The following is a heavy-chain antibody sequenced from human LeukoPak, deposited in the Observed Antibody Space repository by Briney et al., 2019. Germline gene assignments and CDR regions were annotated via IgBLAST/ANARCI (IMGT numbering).Heavy chain of an antibody. CDR1: GGSISSYY. CDR2: IYYSGST. J-gene: IGHJ4*02. D-gene: IGHD3-10*01. CDR3: ARHLYYGSGSYYPGYFDY. Sequence: SETLSLTCTVSGGSISSYYWSWIRQPPGKGLEWIGYIYYSGSTNYNPSLKSRVTISVDTSKNQFSLKLSSVTAADTAVYYCARHLYYGSGSYYPGYFDYCGQGTLVTVSS. V-gene: IGHV4-59*08.